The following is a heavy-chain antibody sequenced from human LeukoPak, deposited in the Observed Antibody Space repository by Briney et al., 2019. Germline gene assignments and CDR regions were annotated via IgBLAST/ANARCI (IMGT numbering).Heavy chain of an antibody. D-gene: IGHD3-22*01. CDR3: ARAGTPITMIVVESNWFDP. CDR2: INPNSGGT. V-gene: IGHV1-2*06. CDR1: GYTFTGYY. J-gene: IGHJ5*02. Sequence: ASVKVSCKASGYTFTGYYMHWVRQAPGQGLEWMGRINPNSGGTNYAQKFQGRVTMTRDTSISTAYMELSRLRSDDTAVYYCARAGTPITMIVVESNWFDPWGQGTLVTVSS.